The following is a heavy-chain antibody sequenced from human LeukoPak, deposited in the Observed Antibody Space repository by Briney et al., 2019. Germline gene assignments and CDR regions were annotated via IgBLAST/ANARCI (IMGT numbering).Heavy chain of an antibody. CDR2: INHSGST. J-gene: IGHJ4*02. Sequence: SETLSLTCAVYGGSFSGYYWSWIRQPPGKGLEWIGEINHSGSTNYNPSLKSRVTISVDTSKNQFSLKLNSVTAADTAVYYCARRTYYYDSSGSKPYYFDYWGQGTLVTVSS. D-gene: IGHD3-22*01. V-gene: IGHV4-34*01. CDR1: GGSFSGYY. CDR3: ARRTYYYDSSGSKPYYFDY.